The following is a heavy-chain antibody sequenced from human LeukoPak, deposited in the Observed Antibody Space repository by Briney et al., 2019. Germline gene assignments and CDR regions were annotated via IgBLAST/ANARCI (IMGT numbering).Heavy chain of an antibody. J-gene: IGHJ4*02. CDR2: IKGDGSKM. CDR3: ARDGTCLDC. Sequence: PGGSLRLSCGASGFTFSENWMSWVRQAPGRGPEWVADIKGDGSKMYYVDSVKGRFTISRDNDKNALYLQMNNLRVEDTGVYYCARDGTCLDCWGQGVLVTVSS. CDR1: GFTFSENW. V-gene: IGHV3-7*01.